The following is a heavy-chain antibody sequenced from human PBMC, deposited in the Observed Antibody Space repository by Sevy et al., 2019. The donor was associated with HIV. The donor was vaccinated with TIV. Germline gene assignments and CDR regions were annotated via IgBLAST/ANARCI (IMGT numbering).Heavy chain of an antibody. J-gene: IGHJ4*02. CDR1: GYIFNEYA. Sequence: GGSLRLSCTGSGYIFNEYAMFWVRQAPGKGLEWVSGINWNSGSIGYADSVKGRFTISRDGAKKSLYLQMNSLRPEDTAFYYCAKGLTSGRPKGGFDSWGQRTLVTVSS. V-gene: IGHV3-9*01. D-gene: IGHD3-16*01. CDR2: INWNSGSI. CDR3: AKGLTSGRPKGGFDS.